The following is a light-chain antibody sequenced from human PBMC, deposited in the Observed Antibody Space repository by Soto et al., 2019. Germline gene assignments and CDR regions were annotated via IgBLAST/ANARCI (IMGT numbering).Light chain of an antibody. J-gene: IGKJ1*01. CDR1: QNINNW. V-gene: IGKV1-5*01. CDR2: DAS. Sequence: DIQMTQSPSTLSASIGDRVTITCRASQNINNWIAWYQQKPGKAPKFLIYDASTLESGVPSRFSGSGFGTEFSLTISSLQPDDFGSYYCKHIRTFGQRTEV. CDR3: KHIRT.